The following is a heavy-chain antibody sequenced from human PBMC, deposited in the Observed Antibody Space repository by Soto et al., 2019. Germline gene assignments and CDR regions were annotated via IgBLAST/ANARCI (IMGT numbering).Heavy chain of an antibody. CDR2: IDPSDSYT. D-gene: IGHD2-21*02. V-gene: IGHV5-10-1*01. CDR1: GYSFTSYW. CDR3: ARPTEYGGNSRGGYYYCYGMDV. J-gene: IGHJ6*02. Sequence: GESRKIACKGSGYSFTSYWISWVRQMPGKGLECMGRIDPSDSYTNYSPSFQGHVTISADNSISTDYLKWSSLKASDTAMYYCARPTEYGGNSRGGYYYCYGMDVWGQGTTVNVSS.